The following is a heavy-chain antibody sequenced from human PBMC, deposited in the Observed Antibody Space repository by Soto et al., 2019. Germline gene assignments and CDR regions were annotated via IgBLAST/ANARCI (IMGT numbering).Heavy chain of an antibody. CDR2: IIPIVGTA. D-gene: IGHD3-16*02. V-gene: IGHV1-69*01. CDR3: ARGIMITFGGVIVIRGGLDY. J-gene: IGHJ4*02. Sequence: QVQLEQSGAEVKKPGSSVKVSCKASGGTFSSYSISWVRQAPGQGLEWMGGIIPIVGTANYAQKFQGRVTITADETTSTDYMELSSLRSEDTAVYYCARGIMITFGGVIVIRGGLDYWGQGTLVTVSS. CDR1: GGTFSSYS.